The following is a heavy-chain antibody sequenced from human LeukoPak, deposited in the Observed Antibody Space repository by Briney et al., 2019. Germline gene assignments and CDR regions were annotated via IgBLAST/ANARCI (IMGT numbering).Heavy chain of an antibody. D-gene: IGHD1-14*01. CDR3: AREGRQDHVYFDH. CDR1: GGSISSYY. CDR2: INYSGST. J-gene: IGHJ4*02. Sequence: SETLSLTCTVSGGSISSYYWSWIRQPPGKGLEWIGYINYSGSTNYNPSLKSRVTMSVDTSKNQFSLKLSSVTAADTAMYYCAREGRQDHVYFDHWGQGPLVTVSS. V-gene: IGHV4-59*01.